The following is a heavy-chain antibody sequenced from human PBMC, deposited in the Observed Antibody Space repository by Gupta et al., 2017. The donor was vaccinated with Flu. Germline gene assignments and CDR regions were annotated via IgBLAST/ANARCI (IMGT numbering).Heavy chain of an antibody. V-gene: IGHV3-33*01. CDR1: AFTFSSYG. Sequence: QVQLVESGGGVVQPGRSLRRSCAASAFTFSSYGMYWVRQAPGKGLEWLAVIWYDGSNKYYADSVKGRFTISRDNSKNTLYLQMNSLRAEDTAVYYCARDPTHGEPHFDYWGQGTLVTVSS. CDR3: ARDPTHGEPHFDY. J-gene: IGHJ4*02. D-gene: IGHD4-17*01. CDR2: IWYDGSNK.